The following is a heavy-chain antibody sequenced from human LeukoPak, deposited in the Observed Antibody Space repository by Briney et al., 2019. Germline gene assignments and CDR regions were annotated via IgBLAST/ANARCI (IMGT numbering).Heavy chain of an antibody. CDR3: AKTAIVYSSGWYYFDY. J-gene: IGHJ4*02. V-gene: IGHV3-23*01. CDR1: GFTFSSYA. Sequence: PGGSLRLSCAASGFTFSSYAVSWVRQAPGKGLEWVSAISGSGGSTYYADSVKGRFTISRDNSKNTLYLQMNSLRAEDTAVYYCAKTAIVYSSGWYYFDYWGQGTLVTVSS. D-gene: IGHD6-19*01. CDR2: ISGSGGST.